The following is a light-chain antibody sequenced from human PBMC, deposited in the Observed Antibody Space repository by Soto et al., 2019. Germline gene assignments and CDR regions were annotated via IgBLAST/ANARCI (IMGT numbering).Light chain of an antibody. V-gene: IGKV3-11*01. CDR3: QQRYIWPPGFT. CDR1: QSISHY. CDR2: DAS. J-gene: IGKJ3*01. Sequence: EIVLTQSPATLSLSPGDRATLSCRASQSISHYLAWYQQKPGQAPRLLIYDASNRASGIPARFSGSGSGTDFTLTISSLEPDDFAVYYCQQRYIWPPGFTFVPGTKVDFK.